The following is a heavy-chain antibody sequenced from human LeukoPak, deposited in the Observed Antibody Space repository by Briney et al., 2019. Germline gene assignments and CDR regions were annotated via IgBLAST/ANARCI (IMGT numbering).Heavy chain of an antibody. CDR1: AYTFTNSG. Sequence: ASVKVSCKASAYTFTNSGITLVRQAPGQGLEWMGWISAYNGNTNYAQKLQGRVTMTTDTSTSTAYMELRSLRSDDTAVYYCARGPRYSPDSWGQGTLVTVSS. D-gene: IGHD1-1*01. CDR2: ISAYNGNT. J-gene: IGHJ4*02. CDR3: ARGPRYSPDS. V-gene: IGHV1-18*01.